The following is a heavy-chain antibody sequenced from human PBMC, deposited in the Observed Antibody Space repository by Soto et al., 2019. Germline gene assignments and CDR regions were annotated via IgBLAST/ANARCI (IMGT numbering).Heavy chain of an antibody. CDR3: AKGSRGHCTGVTCYTSDY. V-gene: IGHV3-23*01. CDR1: GFTFSTYA. Sequence: GGSLRLSCAASGFTFSTYAMNWVRQAPGKRLEWVSSITGGGTDTYYADSVKGRFTISRDNSKNTLYLQMSSLRAEDTAVYYCAKGSRGHCTGVTCYTSDYWGQGTLVTVSS. D-gene: IGHD2-8*02. J-gene: IGHJ4*02. CDR2: ITGGGTDT.